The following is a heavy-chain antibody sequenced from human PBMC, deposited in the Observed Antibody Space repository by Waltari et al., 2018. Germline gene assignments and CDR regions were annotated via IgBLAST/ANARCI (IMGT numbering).Heavy chain of an antibody. D-gene: IGHD2-21*01. V-gene: IGHV3-23*01. J-gene: IGHJ4*02. CDR1: GSTFTTYE. CDR3: VKDRDESEPFCGSDCYWDS. CDR2: ISPSGGRA. Sequence: EVQLLESGGGLVQPGGSLRLSCPASGSTFTTYEMSLVRAAPGKGREWVAAISPSGGRALYGDSVQGRFTISRDNSKNTLYLQLNSLRVEDTALYYCVKDRDESEPFCGSDCYWDSWGQGTLVTVSS.